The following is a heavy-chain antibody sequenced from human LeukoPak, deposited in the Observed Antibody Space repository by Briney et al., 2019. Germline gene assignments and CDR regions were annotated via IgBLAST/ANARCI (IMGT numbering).Heavy chain of an antibody. D-gene: IGHD2/OR15-2a*01. CDR1: GLTFSTYW. CDR3: ASFRNTDI. Sequence: PGGSLRLSCSASGLTFSTYWMHWVCQAPGKGLVWVSRIDPDGNTVYADSVRGRFTVSRDNAKNTMYLQMNSLRVEDTALYYCASFRNTDIWGQGTTVTVSP. J-gene: IGHJ3*02. CDR2: IDPDGNT. V-gene: IGHV3-74*01.